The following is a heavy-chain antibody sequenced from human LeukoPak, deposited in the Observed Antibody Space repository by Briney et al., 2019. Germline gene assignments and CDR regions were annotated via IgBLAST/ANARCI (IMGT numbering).Heavy chain of an antibody. D-gene: IGHD6-13*01. CDR2: IYTSGST. V-gene: IGHV4-4*07. J-gene: IGHJ5*02. CDR1: GGSISSYY. Sequence: SETLSLTCTVSGGSISSYYWSWIRQPAGKGLEWIGRIYTSGSTNYNPSLKSRVTISVDTSRNHFSLKLSSVTAADTAVYYCARDRATLIKGIVAPGTSFDPWGQGTLVTVSS. CDR3: ARDRATLIKGIVAPGTSFDP.